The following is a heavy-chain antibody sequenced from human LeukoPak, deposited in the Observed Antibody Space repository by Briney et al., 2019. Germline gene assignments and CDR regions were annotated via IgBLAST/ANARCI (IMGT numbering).Heavy chain of an antibody. J-gene: IGHJ4*02. D-gene: IGHD3-3*01. CDR1: GGTFSSYA. V-gene: IGHV1-69*13. Sequence: ASVKVSCKASGGTFSSYAISWVRQAPGQGLEWMGGIIPIFGTANYAQKFQGRVTITADESTSTAYMELSSLRSEDTAVYYCAREGGITIFGGGLNYFDYWGQGTLVTVSS. CDR3: AREGGITIFGGGLNYFDY. CDR2: IIPIFGTA.